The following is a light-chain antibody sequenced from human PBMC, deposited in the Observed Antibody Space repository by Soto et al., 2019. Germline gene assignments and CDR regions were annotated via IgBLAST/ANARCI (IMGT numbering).Light chain of an antibody. Sequence: VLTQSPATLSLSPGERATLSCRASQSVSSSLAWYQQKPGQAPRLLIYDASNRATGIPGRFRGSGSGTDFTLTISSLEPEDFAVYYCQHRSNWPRTFGQGTKVDIK. CDR1: QSVSSS. CDR3: QHRSNWPRT. J-gene: IGKJ1*01. V-gene: IGKV3-11*01. CDR2: DAS.